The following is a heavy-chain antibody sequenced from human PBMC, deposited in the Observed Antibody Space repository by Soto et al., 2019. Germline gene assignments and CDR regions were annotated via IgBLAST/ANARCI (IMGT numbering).Heavy chain of an antibody. J-gene: IGHJ4*02. V-gene: IGHV3-23*01. CDR3: AKDSSARHGFDY. D-gene: IGHD6-6*01. CDR1: GFTFSSYA. CDR2: ISGSGGST. Sequence: GGSLRLSCAASGFTFSSYAMSWVHQAPGKGLEWVSAISGSGGSTYYADSVKGRFTISRDNSKNTLYLQMNSLRAEDTAVYYCAKDSSARHGFDYWGQGTLVTVSS.